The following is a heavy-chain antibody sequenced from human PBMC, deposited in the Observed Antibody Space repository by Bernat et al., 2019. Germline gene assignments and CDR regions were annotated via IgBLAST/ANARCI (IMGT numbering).Heavy chain of an antibody. J-gene: IGHJ5*02. CDR3: ARVIPLRFLAKFDP. Sequence: QVQLQESGPGLVKPSQTLSLTCTVSGGSISSGSYYWSWIRQPAGKGLEWIGRIYTSGSTNYNPSLKSRVTISVDTSKNQFSLKLSSVTGADTAVYYCARVIPLRFLAKFDPWGQGTLVTVSS. V-gene: IGHV4-61*02. CDR1: GGSISSGSYY. CDR2: IYTSGST. D-gene: IGHD3-3*01.